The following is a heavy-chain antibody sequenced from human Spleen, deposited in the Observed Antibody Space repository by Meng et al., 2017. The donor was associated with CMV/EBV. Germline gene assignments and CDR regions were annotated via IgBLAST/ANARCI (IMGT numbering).Heavy chain of an antibody. V-gene: IGHV3-7*01. CDR1: GFTFSSFW. D-gene: IGHD2-15*01. J-gene: IGHJ4*02. CDR3: AEAATLAG. Sequence: SLRLSCAASGFTFSSFWMNWVRQAPGKGLEWVATINQDGSEKYYVDSVKGRFTISRDNAKNSLSLQMNSLRGEDTAVYYCAEAATLAGWGQGTLVTVSS. CDR2: INQDGSEK.